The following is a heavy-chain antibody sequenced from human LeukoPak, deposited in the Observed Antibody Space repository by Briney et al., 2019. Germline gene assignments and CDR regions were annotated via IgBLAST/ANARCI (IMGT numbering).Heavy chain of an antibody. J-gene: IGHJ4*02. D-gene: IGHD1-1*01. CDR3: ARHMNGYYFDS. Sequence: AETLSLTCTVSGGTISSYYMSWIRQPPGKGLEWIGYIYYRGSTNYNPSLKSRVTISVDTSTNQFSLKLSSVTAADTAVYYCARHMNGYYFDSRGQGAQRTVSS. V-gene: IGHV4-59*08. CDR1: GGTISSYY. CDR2: IYYRGST.